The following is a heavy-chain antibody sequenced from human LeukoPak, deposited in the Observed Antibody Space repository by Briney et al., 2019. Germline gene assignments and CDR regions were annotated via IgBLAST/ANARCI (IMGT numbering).Heavy chain of an antibody. Sequence: GRSLRLSCAASGFTFKTYSMNWVRQAPGKGLEWVSSITPTSSKTHIYYADSVKGRFTISRDNAKNSLYLQMNSLRAEDTALYYCARDRHVELWGQGTLVTVSS. J-gene: IGHJ4*02. CDR1: GFTFKTYS. V-gene: IGHV3-21*01. CDR3: ARDRHVEL. D-gene: IGHD1-7*01. CDR2: ITPTSSKTHI.